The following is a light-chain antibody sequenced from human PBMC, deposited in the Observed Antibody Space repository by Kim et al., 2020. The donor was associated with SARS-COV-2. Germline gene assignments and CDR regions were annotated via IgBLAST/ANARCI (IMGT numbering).Light chain of an antibody. CDR3: QAWDNSAVV. CDR2: QDS. J-gene: IGLJ2*01. CDR1: KLGAKY. V-gene: IGLV3-1*01. Sequence: SYELTQPPSVSVSPGQTASITCSGDKLGAKYACWYQQKPGQSPVLVIYQDSKRPSGIPERFSGSNSGNTATLTISGTQAMDEADYYCQAWDNSAVVFGGGNQLSV.